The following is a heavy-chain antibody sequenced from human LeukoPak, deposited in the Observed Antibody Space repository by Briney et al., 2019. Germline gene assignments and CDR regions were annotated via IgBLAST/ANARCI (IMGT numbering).Heavy chain of an antibody. CDR2: IYYSGST. V-gene: IGHV4-59*08. Sequence: PSETLSLTCTVSGGSISSYYWSWIRQPPGKGLEWIGYIYYSGSTNYNPSLKSRVTISVDTSKNQFSLKLSSVTAADTAVYYCARRRLLTVTRYYFDYWGQGTLVTVSS. J-gene: IGHJ4*02. CDR1: GGSISSYY. CDR3: ARRRLLTVTRYYFDY. D-gene: IGHD4-11*01.